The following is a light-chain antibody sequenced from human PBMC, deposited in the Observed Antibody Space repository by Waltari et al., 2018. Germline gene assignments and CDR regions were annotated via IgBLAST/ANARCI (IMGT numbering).Light chain of an antibody. CDR2: TTT. V-gene: IGLV7-43*01. CDR1: TGPVTRSSY. CDR3: LLYCGGRWV. J-gene: IGLJ3*02. Sequence: QSVVTQEASLTVSPGGTVTLTCASSTGPVTRSSYPNWFQQRPGQPPTTLIHTTTNKLSWTPARFSGSLVGDKAALTLSGVQPEDEADYYCLLYCGGRWVFGGGTKLTVL.